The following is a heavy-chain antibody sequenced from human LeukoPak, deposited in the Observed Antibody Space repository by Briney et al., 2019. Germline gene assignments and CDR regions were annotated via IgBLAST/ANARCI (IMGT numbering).Heavy chain of an antibody. CDR3: ARDDTTIFGVVIKGDY. J-gene: IGHJ4*02. Sequence: GGSLRLSCAASGFTFSSYEMNWVRQAPGKGLEWVSYISSSGSTIYYADSVKGRFTISRDNAKNSLYLQMNSLRAEDMAVYYCARDDTTIFGVVIKGDYWGQGTLVTVSS. V-gene: IGHV3-48*03. CDR1: GFTFSSYE. CDR2: ISSSGSTI. D-gene: IGHD3-3*01.